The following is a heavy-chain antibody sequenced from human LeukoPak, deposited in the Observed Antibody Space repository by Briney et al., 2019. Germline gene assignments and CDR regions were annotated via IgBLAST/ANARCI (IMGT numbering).Heavy chain of an antibody. CDR2: ISYDGSNK. CDR1: GFTFSSYA. Sequence: GGSLRLSCAASGFTFSSYAMHWVRQAPGKGLEWVAVISYDGSNKYYADPVKGRFTISRDNSKNTLYLQMNSLRAEDTAVYYCAREGELRRYYYYYMDVWGKGTTVTVSS. CDR3: AREGELRRYYYYYMDV. V-gene: IGHV3-30-3*01. D-gene: IGHD1-7*01. J-gene: IGHJ6*03.